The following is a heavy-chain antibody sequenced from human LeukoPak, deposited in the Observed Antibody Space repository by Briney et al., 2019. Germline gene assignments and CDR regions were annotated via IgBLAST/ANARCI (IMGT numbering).Heavy chain of an antibody. D-gene: IGHD4-11*01. Sequence: GGSLRLSCAASGFTFSSYAMSWVREGPGKGLEGVSVISGSGGSTYYADSVKGRFTISRDNSKNTLYLQMNSLRAEDTAVYYCAKGQDYSNYYYFDYWGQGTLVTVSS. J-gene: IGHJ4*02. CDR3: AKGQDYSNYYYFDY. CDR1: GFTFSSYA. CDR2: ISGSGGST. V-gene: IGHV3-23*01.